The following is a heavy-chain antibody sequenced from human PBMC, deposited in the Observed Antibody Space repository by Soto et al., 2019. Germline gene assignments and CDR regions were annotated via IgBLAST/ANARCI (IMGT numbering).Heavy chain of an antibody. CDR2: ISLDGTNK. J-gene: IGHJ4*02. Sequence: GGSLRVSCAASGFSFSDYSMNWVRQAPGKGLEWVSVISLDGTNKYYADSVKGRFTISRDHSKNTLYLQMNSLRAEDTAVYYCAKDPAFGVASNFDYWGQGTLVIVS. CDR3: AKDPAFGVASNFDY. V-gene: IGHV3-23*03. D-gene: IGHD3-3*01. CDR1: GFSFSDYS.